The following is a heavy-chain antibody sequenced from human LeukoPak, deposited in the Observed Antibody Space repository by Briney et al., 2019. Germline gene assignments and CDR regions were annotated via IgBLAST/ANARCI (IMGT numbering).Heavy chain of an antibody. Sequence: GESLKISCKGFGYSFTSYWINWVRQMPGKGLEWMGKIDPSDSYTYYSPSFQGHVTISVDKSISTAYLQWSSLKASDTAIYYCATPAIAGVAYGMDVWGQGTTVTVSS. CDR3: ATPAIAGVAYGMDV. CDR1: GYSFTSYW. J-gene: IGHJ6*02. D-gene: IGHD6-13*01. CDR2: IDPSDSYT. V-gene: IGHV5-10-1*01.